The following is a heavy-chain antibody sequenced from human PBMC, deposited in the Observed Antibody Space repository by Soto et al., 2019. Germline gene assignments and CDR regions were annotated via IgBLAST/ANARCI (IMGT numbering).Heavy chain of an antibody. CDR3: ARAHSGYRYDKSNYFQYYAMDV. V-gene: IGHV3-48*03. CDR1: GLSFSSCE. Sequence: PXECLRLTCVASGLSFSSCEMNWVRQAPGKGLEWISYISSTGGSTTYYADSVKGRFTISRDDAKNSLYLQMNSLRAEDTALYYCARAHSGYRYDKSNYFQYYAMDVWGQGTTVTVSS. CDR2: ISSTGGSTT. D-gene: IGHD5-18*01. J-gene: IGHJ6*02.